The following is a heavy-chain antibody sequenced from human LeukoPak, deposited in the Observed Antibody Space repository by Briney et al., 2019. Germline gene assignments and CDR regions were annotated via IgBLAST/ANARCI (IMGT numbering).Heavy chain of an antibody. CDR2: FDPEDGET. Sequence: ASVKVSCKVSGYTLTELSMHWVRQAPGKGLEWMGGFDPEDGETIYAQKFQGRVTMTEDTSTDTAYMELNSLRAEDTAVYYCAKVGFGLVYYFDYWGQGTLVTVSS. V-gene: IGHV1-24*01. CDR3: AKVGFGLVYYFDY. J-gene: IGHJ4*02. CDR1: GYTLTELS. D-gene: IGHD3-10*01.